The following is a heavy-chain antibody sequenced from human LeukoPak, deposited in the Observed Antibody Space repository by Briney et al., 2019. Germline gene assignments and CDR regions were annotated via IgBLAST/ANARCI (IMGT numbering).Heavy chain of an antibody. V-gene: IGHV1-3*01. Sequence: ASVKVSCKASGYTFINYAVHWVRQAPGQRLEWMGWINADNSNTLYSQNFQGRVTITRDTSASTAYIELSSLRSEDTAVYYCARGGSGPFYFDYWGQGTLVTVSA. CDR3: ARGGSGPFYFDY. J-gene: IGHJ4*02. D-gene: IGHD6-19*01. CDR1: GYTFINYA. CDR2: INADNSNT.